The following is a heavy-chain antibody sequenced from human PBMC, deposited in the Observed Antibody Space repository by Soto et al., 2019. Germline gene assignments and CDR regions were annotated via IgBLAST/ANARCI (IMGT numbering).Heavy chain of an antibody. D-gene: IGHD3-3*01. CDR2: IKQDGSEK. J-gene: IGHJ4*02. CDR1: GFTFSGFW. V-gene: IGHV3-7*03. CDR3: ARAFGVVTFSDS. Sequence: EVQLVESGGGLVQPGGSLRLSCAASGFTFSGFWMGWVRQVPGKGLEWVANIKQDGSEKHYVDSVKGRFTVSRDNAKNSLYLQMNSLRVEDTAVYYCARAFGVVTFSDSWGQGTLVTVSS.